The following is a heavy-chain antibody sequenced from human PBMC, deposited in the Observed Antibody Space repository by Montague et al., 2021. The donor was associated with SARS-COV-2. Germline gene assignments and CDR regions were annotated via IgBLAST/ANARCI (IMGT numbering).Heavy chain of an antibody. J-gene: IGHJ5*01. Sequence: TLSLTCTVSGGSINSITYYWSWIRQPAGKGLEWIGRIDSGGYNNYNPSLKSRVTMSMDTSKNQFFLNLTSLTVADTAVYYCTRVLGKVTDSWGQGTLVTVSS. CDR2: IDSGGYN. V-gene: IGHV4-61*02. CDR1: GGSINSITYY. CDR3: TRVLGKVTDS. D-gene: IGHD3-16*01.